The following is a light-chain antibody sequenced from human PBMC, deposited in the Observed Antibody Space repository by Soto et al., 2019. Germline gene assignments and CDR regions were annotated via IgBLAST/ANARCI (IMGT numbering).Light chain of an antibody. Sequence: EIVLTQSPGTLSLSPGERATLSCRASQSVTSSYLAWYQQKPGQAPRLVIYGASSRATGIPERFSGSGSGKDFALPISRLEPEGFAVYYFQQYGSSPWTFGQGTRVK. J-gene: IGKJ1*01. CDR3: QQYGSSPWT. CDR1: QSVTSSY. CDR2: GAS. V-gene: IGKV3-20*01.